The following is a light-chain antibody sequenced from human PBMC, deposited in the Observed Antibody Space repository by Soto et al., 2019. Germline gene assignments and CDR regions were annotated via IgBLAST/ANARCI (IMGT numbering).Light chain of an antibody. Sequence: EIVLTQSPGTLSLSPGERATLSCRASQSVSSSYLAWYQQKPGQAPGLLIYGASSRATGIPDRFSGSGSGTDFTLTSSRLEPEDFAVYYCQQYGSSPSPFGQGTKVEIK. CDR1: QSVSSSY. CDR3: QQYGSSPSP. J-gene: IGKJ1*01. V-gene: IGKV3-20*01. CDR2: GAS.